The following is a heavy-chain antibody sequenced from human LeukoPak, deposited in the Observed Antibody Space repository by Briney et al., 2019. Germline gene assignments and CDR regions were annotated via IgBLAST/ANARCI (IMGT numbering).Heavy chain of an antibody. CDR1: GYSINNYW. Sequence: GESLKISCKGSGYSINNYWIGWVRQMPGKGLEWMGIIYPADSDIRYSPSFQGQVTISADKSISTAYLQRSSLKASDTAMYYCARQEYCSGGSCYTWSDPWGQGTLVTVSS. V-gene: IGHV5-51*01. D-gene: IGHD2-15*01. CDR3: ARQEYCSGGSCYTWSDP. CDR2: IYPADSDI. J-gene: IGHJ5*02.